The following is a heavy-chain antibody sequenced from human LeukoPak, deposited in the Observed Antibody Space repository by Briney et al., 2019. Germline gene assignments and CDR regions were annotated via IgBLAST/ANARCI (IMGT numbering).Heavy chain of an antibody. D-gene: IGHD6-6*01. CDR1: GFTFSSYW. V-gene: IGHV3-7*03. CDR3: ARDPAGYSSSRYPFDY. J-gene: IGHJ4*02. Sequence: TGGSLRLSCAASGFTFSSYWMSWVRQAPGKGLEWVANIKQDGSEEYYVDSVKGRLTISRDNAKNPLYLQMNSLRAEDTAVYYCARDPAGYSSSRYPFDYWGQGTLVTVSS. CDR2: IKQDGSEE.